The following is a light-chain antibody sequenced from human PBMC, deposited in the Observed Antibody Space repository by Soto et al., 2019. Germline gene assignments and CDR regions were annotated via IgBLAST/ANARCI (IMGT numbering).Light chain of an antibody. CDR3: ATWDDSLNVV. V-gene: IGLV1-44*01. Sequence: QSVLTQSPSASGTPGQRVSISCSGSTSNIGTNTVSWYPHVPGTAPKLLIYSNDQRPSAVPGRFSGSKSGTSTSLAISGVLSEDEADYYCATWDDSLNVVFGGGTKLTVL. CDR1: TSNIGTNT. J-gene: IGLJ2*01. CDR2: SND.